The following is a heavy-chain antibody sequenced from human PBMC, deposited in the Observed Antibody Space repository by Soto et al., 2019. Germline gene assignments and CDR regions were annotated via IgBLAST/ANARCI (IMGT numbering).Heavy chain of an antibody. V-gene: IGHV1-3*01. CDR3: ARDDSGSYVGTLDY. Sequence: EASVKVACKASGYTFTSYAMHWVRQAPGQRLEWMGWINAGNGNTKYSQKFQGRVTITRDTSASTAYMELSSLRSEDTAVYYCARDDSGSYVGTLDYWGQGTLVTVSS. J-gene: IGHJ4*02. CDR2: INAGNGNT. CDR1: GYTFTSYA. D-gene: IGHD1-26*01.